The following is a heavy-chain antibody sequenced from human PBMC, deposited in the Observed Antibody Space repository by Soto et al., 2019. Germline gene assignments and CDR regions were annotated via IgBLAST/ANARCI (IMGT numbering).Heavy chain of an antibody. J-gene: IGHJ4*02. D-gene: IGHD3-9*01. CDR2: IFTTGTTM. Sequence: PGGALRVSCVASGFTFSSYSIVWVRQAPGKGLEWLSYIFTTGTTMYYADSVKGRFTVSRDNAKNSVFLLLNSLRAEDTAVYYCARDKDWAFDYWGQGTLVTVSS. V-gene: IGHV3-48*03. CDR1: GFTFSSYS. CDR3: ARDKDWAFDY.